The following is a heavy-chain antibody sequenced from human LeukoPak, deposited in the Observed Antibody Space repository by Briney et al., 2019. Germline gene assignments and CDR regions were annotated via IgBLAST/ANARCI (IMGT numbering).Heavy chain of an antibody. Sequence: PGGSLRLSCAASGFTFSNYWMSWVRQAPGKGLEWVSGSTDSGSSTNYADSVKGRFTISRDKSKNTLYLQMNSLRAEDTAIYYCAKGSGLVAHSPFDYWGQGTLVTVSS. CDR1: GFTFSNYW. D-gene: IGHD2-15*01. CDR2: STDSGSST. J-gene: IGHJ4*02. CDR3: AKGSGLVAHSPFDY. V-gene: IGHV3-23*01.